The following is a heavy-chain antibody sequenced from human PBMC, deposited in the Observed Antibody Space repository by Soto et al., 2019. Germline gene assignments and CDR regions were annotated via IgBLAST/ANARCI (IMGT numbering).Heavy chain of an antibody. CDR1: GYSFTSHW. D-gene: IGHD2-2*02. Sequence: LKISCKASGYSFTSHWIAWVRQIPGKGRELMAIIYPEDSDIQYSPSPQGHVSVSADKSVSTAYLQWSSLEASDTAMYYCSRLGHYCSSPSCYTGYFFSGLDVWGQGTAVTVSS. J-gene: IGHJ6*02. CDR2: IYPEDSDI. V-gene: IGHV5-51*01. CDR3: SRLGHYCSSPSCYTGYFFSGLDV.